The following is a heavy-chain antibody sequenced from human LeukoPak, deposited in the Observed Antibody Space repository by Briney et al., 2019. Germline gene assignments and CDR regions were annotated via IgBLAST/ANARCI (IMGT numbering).Heavy chain of an antibody. D-gene: IGHD2-15*01. V-gene: IGHV4-39*01. Sequence: AETLSLTCTVSGGSISSYYWGWIRQPPGKWLEWIGSIYYSGSTYYNPSLKSRVTISVDTSKNQFSLKLSSVTAADTAVYYCARYSDLAPARPFDIWGQGTMVTVSS. CDR2: IYYSGST. CDR1: GGSISSYY. CDR3: ARYSDLAPARPFDI. J-gene: IGHJ3*02.